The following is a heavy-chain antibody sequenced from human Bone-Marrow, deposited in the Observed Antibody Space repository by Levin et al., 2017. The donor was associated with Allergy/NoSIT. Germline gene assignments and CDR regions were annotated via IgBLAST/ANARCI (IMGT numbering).Heavy chain of an antibody. CDR2: VSYDGKNY. D-gene: IGHD6-13*01. V-gene: IGHV3-30*04. CDR1: GFSFSDYA. CDR3: ARGAGSSWSQLDQ. Sequence: GGSLRLSCAASGFSFSDYATHWVRQAPGKGLDWVAVVSYDGKNYFYADSVEGRFTISRDISNNVVFLQMNSLRPEDTALYYCARGAGSSWSQLDQWGQGTLVTVSS. J-gene: IGHJ4*02.